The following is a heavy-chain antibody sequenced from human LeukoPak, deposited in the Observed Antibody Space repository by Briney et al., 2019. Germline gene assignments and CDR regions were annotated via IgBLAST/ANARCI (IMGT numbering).Heavy chain of an antibody. V-gene: IGHV3-23*01. Sequence: GESLRLSCAASGFTFSSYAMSWVRQAPGKGLEWVSAISGSGGSTYYADSVKGRFTISRDNSKNTLYLQMNSLRAEDTAVYYCAKDVATIWAPHYYYYYGMDVWGQGTTVTVSS. CDR3: AKDVATIWAPHYYYYYGMDV. J-gene: IGHJ6*02. D-gene: IGHD5-12*01. CDR1: GFTFSSYA. CDR2: ISGSGGST.